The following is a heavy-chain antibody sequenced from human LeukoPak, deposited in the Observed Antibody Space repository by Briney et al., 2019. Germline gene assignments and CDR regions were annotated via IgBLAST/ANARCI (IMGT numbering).Heavy chain of an antibody. CDR1: GFTFSSYA. CDR3: AKRGDGYNTYYFDY. CDR2: ISGSGVST. D-gene: IGHD5-24*01. Sequence: GGSLRLSCVASGFTFSSYAMNLVRQAPGKGLEWVSGISGSGVSTYYADSVKGRFTISRDNSKNTLYLQMNSLRAEDTAVYYCAKRGDGYNTYYFDYWGQGTLVTVSS. J-gene: IGHJ4*02. V-gene: IGHV3-23*01.